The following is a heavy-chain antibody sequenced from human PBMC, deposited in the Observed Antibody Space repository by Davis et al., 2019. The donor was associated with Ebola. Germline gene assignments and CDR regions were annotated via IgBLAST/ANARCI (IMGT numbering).Heavy chain of an antibody. Sequence: GESLKISCKGSGYSFNSYWIAWVRQMPGKGLEWMGIIYAGDSDARYSPSFEGQVTISADKTISTAYLQWSSLKASDTAMYYCARRTYSSSWYFDYWGQGTLVTVSS. CDR1: GYSFNSYW. J-gene: IGHJ4*02. V-gene: IGHV5-51*01. CDR3: ARRTYSSSWYFDY. D-gene: IGHD6-13*01. CDR2: IYAGDSDA.